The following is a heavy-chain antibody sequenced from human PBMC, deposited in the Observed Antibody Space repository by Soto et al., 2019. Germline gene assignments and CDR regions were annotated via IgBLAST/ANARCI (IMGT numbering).Heavy chain of an antibody. V-gene: IGHV1-8*01. D-gene: IGHD3-16*01. Sequence: QVQLVQSGAEVKKPGASVKVSCKASGYTFTSYDINWVRQATGQGLEWMGWMNPNSGNTGYAQKFQGRVTETRNTSIEPAYIELSSLTSENTALYNCAREGVAGLDVWGQGTAVTVSS. CDR2: MNPNSGNT. CDR1: GYTFTSYD. J-gene: IGHJ6*02. CDR3: AREGVAGLDV.